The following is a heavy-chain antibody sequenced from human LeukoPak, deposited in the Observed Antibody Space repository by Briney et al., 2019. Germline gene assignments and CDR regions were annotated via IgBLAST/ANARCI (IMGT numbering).Heavy chain of an antibody. D-gene: IGHD3-22*01. J-gene: IGHJ4*02. V-gene: IGHV4-4*02. CDR3: ARRSDSSGCPFDY. Sequence: SGTLSLTCAVSGGSISSSNWWSWVRQPPGKGLEWIGEIYHSGSTNYNPSLKSRVTISVDTSKTQFSLKLSSVTAADTAVYYCARRSDSSGCPFDYWGQGPLVSVPS. CDR1: GGSISSSNW. CDR2: IYHSGST.